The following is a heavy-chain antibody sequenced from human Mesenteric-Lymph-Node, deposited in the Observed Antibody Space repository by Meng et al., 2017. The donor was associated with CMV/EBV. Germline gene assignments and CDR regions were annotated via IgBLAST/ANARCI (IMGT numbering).Heavy chain of an antibody. CDR1: GGSITSDNW. CDR3: AREGYYGMDV. Sequence: SETLSLTCAVSGGSITSDNWWTWVRQPPGKGLEWIAEIYYSGSTNYSPSLKSRVTILVDKPKNQFSLKLTSVTAADTAVYYCAREGYYGMDVWGQGTTVTVSS. V-gene: IGHV4-4*02. J-gene: IGHJ6*02. CDR2: IYYSGST.